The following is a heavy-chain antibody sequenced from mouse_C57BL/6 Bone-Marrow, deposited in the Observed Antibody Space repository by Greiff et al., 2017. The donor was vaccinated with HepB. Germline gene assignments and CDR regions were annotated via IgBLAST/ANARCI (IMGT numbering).Heavy chain of an antibody. D-gene: IGHD1-1*01. V-gene: IGHV3-6*01. CDR1: GYSITSGYY. CDR2: ISYDGSN. J-gene: IGHJ2*01. Sequence: EVKLQESGPGLVKPSQSLSLTCSVTGYSITSGYYWNWIRQFPGNKLEWMGYISYDGSNNYNPSLKNRISITRDTSKNQFFLKLNSVTTEDTATYYCARDEDGSSFDYWGQGTTLTVSS. CDR3: ARDEDGSSFDY.